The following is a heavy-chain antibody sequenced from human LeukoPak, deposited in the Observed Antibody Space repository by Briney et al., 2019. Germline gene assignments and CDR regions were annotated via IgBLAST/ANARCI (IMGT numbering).Heavy chain of an antibody. D-gene: IGHD4-23*01. V-gene: IGHV5-51*01. Sequence: GASLKISCKGSGYSFTSYWIGWVRPMPAKGLEWMGIIYPGDSDTRYSPSFQGQVTISADKSISTAYLQWSSLKASDTAMYYCARLGDYGGKYYYEGMDVWGQGTTVTVSS. CDR3: ARLGDYGGKYYYEGMDV. J-gene: IGHJ6*02. CDR1: GYSFTSYW. CDR2: IYPGDSDT.